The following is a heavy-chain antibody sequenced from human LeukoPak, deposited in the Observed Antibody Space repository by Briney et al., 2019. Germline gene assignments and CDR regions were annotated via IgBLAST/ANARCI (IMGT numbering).Heavy chain of an antibody. J-gene: IGHJ6*03. Sequence: SETLSLTCTVSGGSISSGSYYWSWIRQPAGKGLEWIVRIYTSGSTHYNPSLKSRVTISVDTSKNQFSLKLSSVTAADTAVYYCARDSPYYYGSGSATYYMDVWGKGTTVTISS. D-gene: IGHD3-10*01. CDR1: GGSISSGSYY. V-gene: IGHV4-61*02. CDR2: IYTSGST. CDR3: ARDSPYYYGSGSATYYMDV.